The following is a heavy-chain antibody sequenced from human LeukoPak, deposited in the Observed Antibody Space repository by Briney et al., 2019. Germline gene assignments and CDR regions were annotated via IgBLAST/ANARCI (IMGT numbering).Heavy chain of an antibody. CDR2: IKQDGSEK. D-gene: IGHD1-1*01. V-gene: IGHV3-7*01. Sequence: PGGSLGLSCAASGFFFSSYWMSWVRQAPGKGLEWVANIKQDGSEKYYVDSVKGRFTISRDNAKNSLYLQMNSLRAEDTAVYYCARDKTTAPDYWGQGTLVTVSS. CDR1: GFFFSSYW. J-gene: IGHJ4*02. CDR3: ARDKTTAPDY.